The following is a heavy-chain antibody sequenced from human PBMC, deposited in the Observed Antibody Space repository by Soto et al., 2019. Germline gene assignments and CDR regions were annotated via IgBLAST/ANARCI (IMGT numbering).Heavy chain of an antibody. J-gene: IGHJ6*02. V-gene: IGHV4-31*03. D-gene: IGHD2-15*01. CDR1: GGSISSGGYY. CDR3: ARGVVVAAILGGMDA. Sequence: SETLSLTCTVSGGSISSGGYYWSWIRQHPGKGLEWIGYIYYSGSTYYNPSLKSRVTISVDTSKNQFSLKLSSVTAADTAVYYCARGVVVAAILGGMDARGQGTTVTVSS. CDR2: IYYSGST.